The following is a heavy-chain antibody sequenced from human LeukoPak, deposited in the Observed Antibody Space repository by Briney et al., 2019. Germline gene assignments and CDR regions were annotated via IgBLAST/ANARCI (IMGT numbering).Heavy chain of an antibody. D-gene: IGHD3-10*01. CDR2: ISYDGSSI. CDR1: GFTFSGYA. CDR3: SRGKGSGSFLIDY. J-gene: IGHJ4*02. V-gene: IGHV3-30-3*01. Sequence: GGSPRLSCAASGFTFSGYAVHWVRQAPGKGLEWVAIISYDGSSIYYAGSVKGRFTISRDNSRNTLYLQMNSLRPEDTAVHYCSRGKGSGSFLIDYWGQGTLVTVSS.